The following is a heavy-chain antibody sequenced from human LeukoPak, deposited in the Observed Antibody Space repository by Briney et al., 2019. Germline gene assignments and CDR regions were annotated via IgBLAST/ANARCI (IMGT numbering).Heavy chain of an antibody. CDR3: ARLSCRSSSCYYYYYYMDV. CDR1: GGSISSHY. V-gene: IGHV4-59*11. D-gene: IGHD2-2*01. CDR2: IYYSEST. J-gene: IGHJ6*03. Sequence: SETLSLTCTVSGGSISSHYWTWIRQPPGKGLEWIGYIYYSESTNYTPSLKSRVTISVDTSKHQFSLKLSSVTAADTAVYYCARLSCRSSSCYYYYYYMDVWGKGTTVTVSS.